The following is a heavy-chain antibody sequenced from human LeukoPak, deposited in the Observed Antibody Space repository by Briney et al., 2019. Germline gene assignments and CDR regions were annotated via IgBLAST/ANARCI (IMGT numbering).Heavy chain of an antibody. J-gene: IGHJ6*03. D-gene: IGHD6-19*01. CDR2: MNHSGST. Sequence: PSETLSLTCAVYGGSFSGYYWSWIRQPQGKGLEWIGEMNHSGSTNYNPSLKGRVTISVDTSKTQFSLKLSSVTAADTAVYYCARKSAVAGKGLSDYYYYYMDVWGKGTTVTISS. CDR3: ARKSAVAGKGLSDYYYYYMDV. CDR1: GGSFSGYY. V-gene: IGHV4-34*01.